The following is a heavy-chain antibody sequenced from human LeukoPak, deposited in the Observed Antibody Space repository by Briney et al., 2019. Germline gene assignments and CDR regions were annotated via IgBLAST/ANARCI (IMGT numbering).Heavy chain of an antibody. V-gene: IGHV3-21*01. J-gene: IGHJ5*02. CDR1: GFTFSSYS. Sequence: GGSLRLSCAASGFTFSSYSMNWVCQAPGKGLEWVSSISSSSSYIYYADSVKGRFTISRDNAKNSLYLQMNSLRAEDTAVYYCARGPGIAAAVDNWFDPWGQGTLVTVSS. CDR2: ISSSSSYI. D-gene: IGHD6-13*01. CDR3: ARGPGIAAAVDNWFDP.